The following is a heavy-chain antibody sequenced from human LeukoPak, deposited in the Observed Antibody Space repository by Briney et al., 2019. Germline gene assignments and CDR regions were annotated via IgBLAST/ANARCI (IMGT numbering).Heavy chain of an antibody. D-gene: IGHD5-12*01. Sequence: PSETLSLTCTVSGGSISNYFWTWIRQPAGKGLEWIGRIYPSGSTYYNPSLKSRVTISIDKSKNQFSVSLTSVTAADTAVYYCARDRSGYSEYYFDYWGQGSLVTVSS. CDR1: GGSISNYF. J-gene: IGHJ4*02. V-gene: IGHV4-4*07. CDR3: ARDRSGYSEYYFDY. CDR2: IYPSGST.